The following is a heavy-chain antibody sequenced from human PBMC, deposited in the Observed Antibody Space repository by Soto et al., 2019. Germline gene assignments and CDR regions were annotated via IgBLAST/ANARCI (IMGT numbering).Heavy chain of an antibody. CDR3: ARDVYLDYYDSSGYYYVY. Sequence: EASVNVSCKASGGTFSSYAISXARQAPGQGLEWMGWISAYNGNTNYAQKLQGRVTMTTDTSTSTAYMELRSLRSDDTAVYYCARDVYLDYYDSSGYYYVYWGQGTLVTVSS. J-gene: IGHJ4*02. CDR1: GGTFSSYA. D-gene: IGHD3-22*01. CDR2: ISAYNGNT. V-gene: IGHV1-18*01.